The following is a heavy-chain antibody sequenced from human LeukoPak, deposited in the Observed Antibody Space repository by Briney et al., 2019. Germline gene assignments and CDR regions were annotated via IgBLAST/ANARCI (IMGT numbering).Heavy chain of an antibody. CDR2: IYYSGST. D-gene: IGHD6-19*01. J-gene: IGHJ6*02. CDR3: ARVSSSGWSAFLGKYGMDV. Sequence: SETLSLTCTVSGVSISSYYWSWIRQPPGKGLEWIGYIYYSGSTNYNPSLKSRVTISVDTSKNQFSLKLSSVTAADTAVYYCARVSSSGWSAFLGKYGMDVWGQGTTVTVSS. CDR1: GVSISSYY. V-gene: IGHV4-59*01.